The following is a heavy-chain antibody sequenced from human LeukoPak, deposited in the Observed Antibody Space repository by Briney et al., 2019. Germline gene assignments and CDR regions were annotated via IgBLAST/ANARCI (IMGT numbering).Heavy chain of an antibody. Sequence: SVKVSFKASGYTFTSYDINWVRQATAQGIEWMGWMNPNCGNTGYAQKFQGRVSITRNTSISTASMELSSLRSEDTAVYYCARVVHYDSSGYYYVAAFDIWGQGTMVTVSS. CDR3: ARVVHYDSSGYYYVAAFDI. CDR1: GYTFTSYD. CDR2: MNPNCGNT. D-gene: IGHD3-22*01. V-gene: IGHV1-8*03. J-gene: IGHJ3*02.